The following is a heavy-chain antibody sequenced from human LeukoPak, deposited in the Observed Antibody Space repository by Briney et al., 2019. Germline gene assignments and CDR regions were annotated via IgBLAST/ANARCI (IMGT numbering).Heavy chain of an antibody. CDR3: ARPTTVTDYDACDI. CDR1: GCTFTGYY. V-gene: IGHV1-2*02. D-gene: IGHD4-17*01. J-gene: IGHJ3*02. Sequence: ASVKVSCKASGCTFTGYYMHWVRRAPGQGLERMGCIKPNSGGTNYAQKFQARVTMTRDTSINTAYIELSSLRSDDTAVYYCARPTTVTDYDACDIWGQGTMVTVSS. CDR2: IKPNSGGT.